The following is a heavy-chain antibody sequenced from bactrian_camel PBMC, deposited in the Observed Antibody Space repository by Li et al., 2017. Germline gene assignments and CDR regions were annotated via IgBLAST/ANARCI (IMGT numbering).Heavy chain of an antibody. Sequence: HVQLVESGGGLVQPGESLRLSCAASGFSFDDSDVGWYRQAPGTECELISTLSDGGNTWYADPVKGRFTISHDNTENTMYLQMNSLKPEDTAVYYCATDSGDYQLTSTWEGCRGQRTQVTVS. CDR2: LSDGGNT. CDR1: GFSFDDSD. J-gene: IGHJ6*01. V-gene: IGHV3S55*01. D-gene: IGHD4*01. CDR3: ATDSGDYQLTSTWEGC.